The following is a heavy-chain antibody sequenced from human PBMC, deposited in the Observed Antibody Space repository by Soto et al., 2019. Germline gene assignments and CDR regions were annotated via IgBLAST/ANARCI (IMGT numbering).Heavy chain of an antibody. CDR2: INHDGSKT. V-gene: IGHV3-74*01. CDR3: VREPWGFSGTWYDY. CDR1: KFSFSSYW. D-gene: IGHD6-13*01. Sequence: GGSLRLSCAASKFSFSSYWMHWVRQVPGKGPAWVSRINHDGSKTEYADSVKGRFTISRDNTKNTLYLQMNSLRVEDTAMYYCVREPWGFSGTWYDYWGQGTLATVSS. J-gene: IGHJ4*02.